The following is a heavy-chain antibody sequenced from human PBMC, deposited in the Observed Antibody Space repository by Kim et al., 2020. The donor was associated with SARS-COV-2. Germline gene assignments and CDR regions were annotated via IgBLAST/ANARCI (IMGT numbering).Heavy chain of an antibody. CDR2: ISGSI. V-gene: IGHV3-23*01. CDR1: GFTFSNYD. D-gene: IGHD6-13*01. J-gene: IGHJ5*02. CDR3: ARRGIAISWFEH. Sequence: GGSLRLSCAASGFTFSNYDMNWIRQTPEKGLEWLSGISGSINQADSVKGRFTISRDNSKNTLYLQMNSLRAEDTAVYYCARRGIAISWFEHWGQGTLVTVSS.